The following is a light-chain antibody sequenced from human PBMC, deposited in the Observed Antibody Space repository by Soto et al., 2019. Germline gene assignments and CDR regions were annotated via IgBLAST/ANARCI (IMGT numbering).Light chain of an antibody. Sequence: EIVMTQSPTILSVSPGERATLSCRASQSVSSNLAWYQQKPGQAPRLLIYGVYTRAPGIPARFSGSGSGTEFTLTISSLQAEDVAVYYCQQYYSTPPTFGQGTNLAIK. J-gene: IGKJ2*01. V-gene: IGKV3D-15*01. CDR1: QSVSSN. CDR3: QQYYSTPPT. CDR2: GVY.